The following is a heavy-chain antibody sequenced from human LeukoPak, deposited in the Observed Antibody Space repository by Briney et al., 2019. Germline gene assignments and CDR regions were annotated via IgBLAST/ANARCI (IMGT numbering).Heavy chain of an antibody. V-gene: IGHV4-61*02. D-gene: IGHD6-19*01. Sequence: SQTLSLTCTVSGGSISSGSYYWSWIRQPAGKGLEWIGRIYTSGSTNYNPSLKSRVTISVDTSKNQFSLKLSSVTAADTAVYYCARDPLGIAVAGSFYYYDYGMDVWGQGTTVAVSS. CDR3: ARDPLGIAVAGSFYYYDYGMDV. CDR2: IYTSGST. J-gene: IGHJ6*02. CDR1: GGSISSGSYY.